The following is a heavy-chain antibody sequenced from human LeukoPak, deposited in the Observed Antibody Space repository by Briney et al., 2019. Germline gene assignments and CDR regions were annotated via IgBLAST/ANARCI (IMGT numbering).Heavy chain of an antibody. CDR3: AKRPSGSYRALDY. J-gene: IGHJ4*02. V-gene: IGHV3-23*01. D-gene: IGHD1-26*01. CDR1: GFTFSSYA. Sequence: GGFLRLSCAASGFTFSSYAMSWVRQAPGKGLEWVSGISGSAAGTYYADSVKGRFTISRDNSKNAVYLQMSSLRAEDTAVYYCAKRPSGSYRALDYWGQGTLVTVSS. CDR2: ISGSAAGT.